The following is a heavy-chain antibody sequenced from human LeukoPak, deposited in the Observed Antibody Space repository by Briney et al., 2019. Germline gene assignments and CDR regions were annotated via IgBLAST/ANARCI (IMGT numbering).Heavy chain of an antibody. J-gene: IGHJ4*02. V-gene: IGHV4-34*01. D-gene: IGHD3-3*01. CDR3: ARGRSYDFWSGYLPYFDY. CDR2: INHSVST. Sequence: PSETLSLTCAVYGGSFSGYYWSWIRQPPGKGLEWIGEINHSVSTNYNPSLKSRVTISVDTSKNQFSLKLSSVTAADTAVYYCARGRSYDFWSGYLPYFDYWGQGTLVTVSS. CDR1: GGSFSGYY.